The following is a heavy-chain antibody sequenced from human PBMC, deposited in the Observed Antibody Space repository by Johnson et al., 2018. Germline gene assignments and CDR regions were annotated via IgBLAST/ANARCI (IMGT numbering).Heavy chain of an antibody. Sequence: QVQLVESGGGVVQPGRSLRLSCAASGFTFSSYGMHWVRQAPGKGLEWVAVISYDGSNKYYADSVKGRFTISRDNSKNTLYLQMNSLRAEDTAVYYWSKASSGSYVYYYYMDVWGKGTTVTVSS. J-gene: IGHJ6*03. CDR2: ISYDGSNK. CDR3: SKASSGSYVYYYYMDV. D-gene: IGHD1-26*01. CDR1: GFTFSSYG. V-gene: IGHV3-30*18.